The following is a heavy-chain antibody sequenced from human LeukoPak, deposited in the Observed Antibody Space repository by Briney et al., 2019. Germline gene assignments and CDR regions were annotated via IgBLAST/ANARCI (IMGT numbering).Heavy chain of an antibody. Sequence: SETLSLTCTVSGGSISSYYWSWIRQPPGKGLEWIGYIYYSGSTNYNPSLKSRVTISVDTSKNQFSLKLSSVTAADTAVYYCARGYSSSWHKGDYFDYWGQGTLVTVSS. CDR1: GGSISSYY. V-gene: IGHV4-59*01. CDR2: IYYSGST. D-gene: IGHD6-13*01. J-gene: IGHJ4*02. CDR3: ARGYSSSWHKGDYFDY.